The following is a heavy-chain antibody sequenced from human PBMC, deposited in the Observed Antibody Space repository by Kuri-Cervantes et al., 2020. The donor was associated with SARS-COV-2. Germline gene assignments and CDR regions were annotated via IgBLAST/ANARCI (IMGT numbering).Heavy chain of an antibody. CDR3: ARGVSEYYDFWSGQSYYYYYYMDV. Sequence: SETLSLTCTVSGGSISSSSYYWGWIRQPPGKGLEWIGSIYYSGSTYYNPSLKSRVTISVDTSKNQSSLKLSSVTAADTAVYYCARGVSEYYDFWSGQSYYYYYYMDVWGKGTTVTVSS. D-gene: IGHD3-3*01. J-gene: IGHJ6*03. CDR2: IYYSGST. CDR1: GGSISSSSYY. V-gene: IGHV4-39*07.